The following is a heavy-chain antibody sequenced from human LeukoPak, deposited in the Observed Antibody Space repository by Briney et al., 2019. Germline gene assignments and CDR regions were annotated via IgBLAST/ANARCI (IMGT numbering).Heavy chain of an antibody. CDR2: IYYSGST. CDR3: ARSYYYDSSGSRGHAFDI. V-gene: IGHV4-59*01. Sequence: SETLSLTCTVSGGSISSYYWSWIRQPPGKGLEWIGCIYYSGSTNYNPSLKSRVTISVDTSKNQFSLKLSSVTAADTAVYYCARSYYYDSSGSRGHAFDIWGQGTMVTVSS. D-gene: IGHD3-22*01. CDR1: GGSISSYY. J-gene: IGHJ3*02.